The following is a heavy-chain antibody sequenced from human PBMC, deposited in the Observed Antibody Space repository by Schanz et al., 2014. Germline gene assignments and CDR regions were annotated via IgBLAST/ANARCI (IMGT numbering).Heavy chain of an antibody. Sequence: EGQLAESGGGLVQPGGSLRLSCAVSGFTVSSYSMNWVRQAPGKGLEWVSSISSSGSYIYYADSVKGRFSISRDNAKNTLYLQMNSLRAEDTAVYYCAKQIHYDILTVTRNWGQGTLVTVSS. CDR1: GFTVSSYS. CDR3: AKQIHYDILTVTRN. CDR2: ISSSGSYI. D-gene: IGHD3-9*01. V-gene: IGHV3-21*04. J-gene: IGHJ4*02.